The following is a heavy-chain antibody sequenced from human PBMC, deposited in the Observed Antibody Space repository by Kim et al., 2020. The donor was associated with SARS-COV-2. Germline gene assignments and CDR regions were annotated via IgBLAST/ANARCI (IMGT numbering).Heavy chain of an antibody. CDR1: GFSFSNYV. CDR3: AKDRRYYEN. D-gene: IGHD3-10*01. J-gene: IGHJ1*01. CDR2: ISGSGGTT. Sequence: GGSLRLSCAASGFSFSNYVMSWVRQAPGKGLEWVAVISGSGGTTYYADSVKGRFTISRDNSKNTLYLQMNSLRAEDTAVYYCAKDRRYYENWGQGTQYTV. V-gene: IGHV3-23*01.